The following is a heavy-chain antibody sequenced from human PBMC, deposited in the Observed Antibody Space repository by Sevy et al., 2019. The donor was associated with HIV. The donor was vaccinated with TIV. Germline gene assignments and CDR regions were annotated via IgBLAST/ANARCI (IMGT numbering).Heavy chain of an antibody. CDR1: GFTFSDHY. D-gene: IGHD2-15*01. J-gene: IGHJ6*03. CDR3: VRGPICGVGGCQQISPYCLDV. V-gene: IGHV3-72*01. CDR2: IRNRPNSYTT. Sequence: GGSLRLSCAASGFTFSDHYVDWVRQAPGKGLEWVGRIRNRPNSYTTEYAASVKGRFTISRDDPRNSVYLQMNSLKNRDSAIYYCVRGPICGVGGCQQISPYCLDVWGKGATVTVSS.